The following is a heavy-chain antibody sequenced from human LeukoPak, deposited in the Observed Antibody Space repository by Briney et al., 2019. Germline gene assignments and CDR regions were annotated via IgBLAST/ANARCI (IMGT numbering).Heavy chain of an antibody. J-gene: IGHJ4*02. D-gene: IGHD3-9*01. Sequence: PGGSLRLSCAASGFTFSSYSMNWVRQAPGKGLERVSYISSSGSTIYYADSVKGRFTISRDNAKNSLYLQMNSLRAEDTAVYYCARGYDILTDGYFDYWGQGTLVTVSS. CDR1: GFTFSSYS. CDR3: ARGYDILTDGYFDY. V-gene: IGHV3-48*04. CDR2: ISSSGSTI.